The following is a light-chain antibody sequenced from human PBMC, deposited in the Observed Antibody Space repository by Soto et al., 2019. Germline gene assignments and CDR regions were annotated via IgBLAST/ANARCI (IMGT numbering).Light chain of an antibody. Sequence: QSVLTQPPSVSAAPRQRVTISCSGSSSNIGNNAVNWYQQLPGKAPKLLIYSDDLLPSGVSDRFSGSKSGTSASLAISGLQSEDEADYYCAAWDDSLNAYVFGTGTKVTVL. V-gene: IGLV1-36*01. CDR1: SSNIGNNA. CDR2: SDD. CDR3: AAWDDSLNAYV. J-gene: IGLJ1*01.